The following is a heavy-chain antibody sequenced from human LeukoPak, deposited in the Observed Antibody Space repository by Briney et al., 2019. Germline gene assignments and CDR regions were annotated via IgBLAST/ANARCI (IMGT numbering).Heavy chain of an antibody. J-gene: IGHJ4*02. V-gene: IGHV3-7*03. Sequence: GGSLRLSCAASGFTFSSYWMSWVRQAPGKGLEWVANIKQDGSEKYYVDSVKGRFTISRDNAKNSLYLQMNSLRAEDTAVYYCARDFHITLVRGTIIGGFDYWGQGTLVTVSS. CDR1: GFTFSSYW. CDR2: IKQDGSEK. CDR3: ARDFHITLVRGTIIGGFDY. D-gene: IGHD3-10*01.